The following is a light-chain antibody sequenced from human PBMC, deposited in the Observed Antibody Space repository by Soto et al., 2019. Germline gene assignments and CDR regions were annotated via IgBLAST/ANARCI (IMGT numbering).Light chain of an antibody. CDR1: QSVSSSY. CDR2: GAS. V-gene: IGKV3-20*01. CDR3: QQYGSSQFT. Sequence: EIVLTQSPGTLSLSPGERATLSCRASQSVSSSYLAWYQQKPGQAPRLLIYGASIRATGIPDRFSGSGSGTDFALTISRLEPEDFAVYYCQQYGSSQFTFGLGTKVDIK. J-gene: IGKJ3*01.